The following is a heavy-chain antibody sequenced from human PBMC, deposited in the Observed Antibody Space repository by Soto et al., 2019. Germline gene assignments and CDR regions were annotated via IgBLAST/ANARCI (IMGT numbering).Heavy chain of an antibody. J-gene: IGHJ6*02. CDR1: GFTFGDYA. V-gene: IGHV3-49*03. Sequence: GGSRRLSCTASGFTFGDYAMSWFRQAPGKGLEWVGFIRSKAYGGTTEYAASVKGRFTISRDDSKSIAYLQMNSLKTEDTAVYYCTRDPPVYCSGGSCYSKPSYYYGMDVWGQGTTVTVSS. CDR3: TRDPPVYCSGGSCYSKPSYYYGMDV. D-gene: IGHD2-15*01. CDR2: IRSKAYGGTT.